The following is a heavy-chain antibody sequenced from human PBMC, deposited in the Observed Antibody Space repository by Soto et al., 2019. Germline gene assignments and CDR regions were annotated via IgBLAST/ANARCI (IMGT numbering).Heavy chain of an antibody. CDR3: AKGGEVGGVLGDH. CDR1: GFAFNKFG. J-gene: IGHJ4*02. Sequence: ESGGGVVHPGTSLRLSCEASGFAFNKFGMHWVRQAPGKGLEWVAFISYDGSYQYYADSVQGRLTITRDNSMNTLNMQLNSLRREDTAVYYCAKGGEVGGVLGDHWGQGTLVTVSS. D-gene: IGHD1-26*01. V-gene: IGHV3-30*18. CDR2: ISYDGSYQ.